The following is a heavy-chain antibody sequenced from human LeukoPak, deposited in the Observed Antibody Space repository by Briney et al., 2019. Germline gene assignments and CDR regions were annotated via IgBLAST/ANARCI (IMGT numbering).Heavy chain of an antibody. V-gene: IGHV4-59*08. CDR1: GGSISSYY. D-gene: IGHD1-1*01. Sequence: SETLSLTCTVSGGSISSYYWSWIRQPPGKGLEWIGYIYYSGSTNYNPSLKSRVTISVDTSKNQFSLKLGSVTAADTAVYYCARHLAYNDFDYWGQGTLVTVSS. J-gene: IGHJ4*02. CDR3: ARHLAYNDFDY. CDR2: IYYSGST.